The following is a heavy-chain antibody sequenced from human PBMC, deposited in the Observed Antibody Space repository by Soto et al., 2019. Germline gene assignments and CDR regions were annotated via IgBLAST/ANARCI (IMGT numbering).Heavy chain of an antibody. V-gene: IGHV1-2*02. CDR2: INPNSGGT. J-gene: IGHJ4*02. CDR3: ATPSGGGRGPDYFDY. D-gene: IGHD2-21*01. CDR1: GYTFTGYY. Sequence: ASVKVSCKASGYTFTGYYMHWVRQAPGQGLEWMGWINPNSGGTNYAQKFQGRVTMTRDTSISTAYMELGRLTSDDTAVYYCATPSGGGRGPDYFDYWGQGTLVTVSS.